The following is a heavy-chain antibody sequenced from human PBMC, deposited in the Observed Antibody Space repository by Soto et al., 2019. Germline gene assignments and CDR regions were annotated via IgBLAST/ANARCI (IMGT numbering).Heavy chain of an antibody. CDR2: IYHSGST. V-gene: IGHV4-30-2*01. J-gene: IGHJ4*02. D-gene: IGHD3-10*01. Sequence: SETLSLTCAVSGGSISSGGYSWSWIRQPPGKGLEWIGYIYHSGSTYYNPSLKSRVTISVDTSKNQFSLKLSSVTAADTAVYYCARRYGSGFDYWGQGTLVTVSS. CDR1: GGSISSGGYS. CDR3: ARRYGSGFDY.